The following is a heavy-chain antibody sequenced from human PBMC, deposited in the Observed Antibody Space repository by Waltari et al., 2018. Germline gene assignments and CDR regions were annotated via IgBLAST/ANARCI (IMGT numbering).Heavy chain of an antibody. V-gene: IGHV3-23*01. CDR1: GFTFSSYA. Sequence: EVQLLESGGGLVQPGGSLRLSCAASGFTFSSYAMSWVRQDPGKGLEWVSAISGSGGSKYNSDSVNGRCTISRDKSKNTLYLQMNSLRSEDTDVYYCAKGPDIVVVPAAGVYWGQGTLVTVSS. D-gene: IGHD2-2*01. CDR2: ISGSGGSK. CDR3: AKGPDIVVVPAAGVY. J-gene: IGHJ4*02.